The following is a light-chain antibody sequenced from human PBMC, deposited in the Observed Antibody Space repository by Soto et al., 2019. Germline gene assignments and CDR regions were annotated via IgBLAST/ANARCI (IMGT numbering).Light chain of an antibody. CDR1: SSNIGNNY. J-gene: IGLJ1*01. V-gene: IGLV1-51*02. CDR3: GTGDSTSYV. CDR2: ENN. Sequence: QSVLTQPPSVSAAPGQKVTISCSGSSSNIGNNYVSWYQQLPGTAPKLLIYENNKRPSGIPDRFSGSKSGTSATLGITGLQTGDEADYYCGTGDSTSYVFGTGTKVTVL.